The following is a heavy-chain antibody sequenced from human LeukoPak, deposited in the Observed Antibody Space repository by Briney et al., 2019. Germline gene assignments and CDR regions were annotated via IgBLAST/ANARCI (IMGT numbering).Heavy chain of an antibody. CDR1: GFTFSSYA. D-gene: IGHD5-12*01. CDR3: AKETGIVATISPFDY. Sequence: QAGGSLRLSCGASGFTFSSYAMRWVRQAPGKGLEWVSPISGSGGSTYYADSVKGRFTISRDNSKNTLYLQMNSLRAEDTAVYYCAKETGIVATISPFDYWGQGNLVTVSS. J-gene: IGHJ4*02. V-gene: IGHV3-23*01. CDR2: ISGSGGST.